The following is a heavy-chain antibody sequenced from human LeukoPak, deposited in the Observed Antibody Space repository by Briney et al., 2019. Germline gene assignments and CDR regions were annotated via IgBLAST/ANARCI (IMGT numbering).Heavy chain of an antibody. CDR2: INPNSGGT. V-gene: IGHV1-2*02. CDR1: GFTFTGYY. CDR3: ARLVVISTTSEYFQE. J-gene: IGHJ1*01. D-gene: IGHD3-22*01. Sequence: ASVKVSCKASGFTFTGYYMHWVRQAPGQGLEWMGWINPNSGGTNYAQKFQGRVTMTRDASSTTAYMELSRLRSDDTAVYYCARLVVISTTSEYFQEWGQGTLVIVSS.